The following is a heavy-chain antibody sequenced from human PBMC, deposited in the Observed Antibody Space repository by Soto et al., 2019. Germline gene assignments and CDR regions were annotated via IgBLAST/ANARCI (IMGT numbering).Heavy chain of an antibody. V-gene: IGHV4-39*01. J-gene: IGHJ3*02. CDR1: GGSISSSSYC. CDR3: ARRYGWAFDI. Sequence: PSETLSLTCTVSGGSISSSSYCWGWIRQPPGKGLEWIGNIYYSGSTYYNPSLKSRVTISVDTSKNQFSLKLSSVTAADTAVYYCARRYGWAFDIWGQGTMVTVSS. D-gene: IGHD3-16*01. CDR2: IYYSGST.